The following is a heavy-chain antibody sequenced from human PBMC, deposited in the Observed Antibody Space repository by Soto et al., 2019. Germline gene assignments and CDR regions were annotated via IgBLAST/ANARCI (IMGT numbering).Heavy chain of an antibody. D-gene: IGHD2-2*01. V-gene: IGHV1-69*13. CDR1: GGTFSKYA. CDR2: IIPMFGTP. CDR3: ARLLCERELYQRLAV. J-gene: IGHJ6*02. Sequence: GASVKVSCKASGGTFSKYAISWVRQAPGQGLEWLGGIIPMFGTPNYAQKFQGRVTISADESTTTAYLELSSLRSEDTAVYFCARLLCERELYQRLAVWGQGTTVTGLL.